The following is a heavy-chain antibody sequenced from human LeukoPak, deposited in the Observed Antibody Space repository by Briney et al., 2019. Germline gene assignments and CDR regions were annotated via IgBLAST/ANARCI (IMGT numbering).Heavy chain of an antibody. V-gene: IGHV4-39*07. J-gene: IGHJ2*01. CDR3: AGYHYYDSSGYYPPDWYFDL. CDR1: GGSISSSSYY. D-gene: IGHD3-22*01. Sequence: SETLSLTCTVSGGSISSSSYYWGWIRQPPGKGLEWIGSIYYSGSTYYNPSLKSRVTISVDTSKNQFSLKLSSVTAADTAVYYCAGYHYYDSSGYYPPDWYFDLWGRGTLVTVSS. CDR2: IYYSGST.